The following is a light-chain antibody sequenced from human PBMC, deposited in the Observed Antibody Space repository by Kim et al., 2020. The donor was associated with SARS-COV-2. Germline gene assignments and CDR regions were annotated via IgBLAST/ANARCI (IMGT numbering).Light chain of an antibody. Sequence: QLAAISCRSSQSLVYRDGNNHLNWFHQRPGQSPRRLIYTVSNRDSGVPDRFSGSGSDTDFTLKISSVEAEDVGVYYCMQGTHWPYSFGQGTKLEI. J-gene: IGKJ2*03. CDR2: TVS. CDR3: MQGTHWPYS. V-gene: IGKV2-30*01. CDR1: QSLVYRDGNNH.